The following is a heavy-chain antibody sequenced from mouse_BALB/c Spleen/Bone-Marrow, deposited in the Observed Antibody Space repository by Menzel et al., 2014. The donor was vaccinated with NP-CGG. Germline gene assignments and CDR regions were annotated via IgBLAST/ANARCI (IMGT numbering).Heavy chain of an antibody. Sequence: QVQLKESGAELARPGASVKLSCKASGYTFTSYWMQSVKQRPGQGLEWIGAICPGDGDTRYTQKFKGKATLTADKSSSTAYMQLSSLASEDSAVYYCARFYGYDGMDYWGQGTSVTVSS. D-gene: IGHD2-2*01. CDR2: ICPGDGDT. J-gene: IGHJ4*01. V-gene: IGHV1-87*01. CDR3: ARFYGYDGMDY. CDR1: GYTFTSYW.